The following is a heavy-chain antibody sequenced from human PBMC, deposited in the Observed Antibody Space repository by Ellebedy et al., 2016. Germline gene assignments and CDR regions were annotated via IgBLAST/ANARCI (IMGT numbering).Heavy chain of an antibody. D-gene: IGHD4-17*01. CDR1: GFTFRSFF. CDR2: ISGGGDTT. Sequence: GESLKISXVASGFTFRSFFMSWVRQAPGGGLEWISTISGGGDTTFSADSVKGRFTISRDNSRNTLYLQMNSLRVDDTAVYYCYYGHYSGSWGQGTLVTVSS. J-gene: IGHJ4*02. CDR3: YYGHYSGS. V-gene: IGHV3-23*01.